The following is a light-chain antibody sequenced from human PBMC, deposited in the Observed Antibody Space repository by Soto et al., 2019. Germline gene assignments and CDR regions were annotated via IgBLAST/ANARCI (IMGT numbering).Light chain of an antibody. CDR2: DAS. Sequence: EIVLTQSPATLSLSPGERATLSCRASQSVSKYLAWYQQKPGQAPRLLIHDASNRATGIPARFSGSGSGTDFTLTISSLEPADFGVYYCQQRSNWPPITFGGGTKVEIK. CDR3: QQRSNWPPIT. CDR1: QSVSKY. V-gene: IGKV3-11*01. J-gene: IGKJ4*01.